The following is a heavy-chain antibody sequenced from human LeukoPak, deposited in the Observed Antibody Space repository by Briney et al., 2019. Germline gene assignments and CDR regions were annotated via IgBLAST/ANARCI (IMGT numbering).Heavy chain of an antibody. D-gene: IGHD2-8*01. V-gene: IGHV3-23*01. CDR3: AKVRRITNGGYFDY. CDR2: ISGSGGST. Sequence: GGSLRLSCAASGFTFSSYAMSWARQAPGKGLEWVSAISGSGGSTYYADSVKGRFTISRDNSKNTLYLQMNSLRAEDTAVYYCAKVRRITNGGYFDYWGQGTLVTVSS. CDR1: GFTFSSYA. J-gene: IGHJ4*02.